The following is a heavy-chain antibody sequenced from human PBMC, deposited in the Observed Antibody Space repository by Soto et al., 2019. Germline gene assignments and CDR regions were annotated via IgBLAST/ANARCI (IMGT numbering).Heavy chain of an antibody. D-gene: IGHD4-17*01. CDR2: IIPIFGTA. CDR1: GYTLTSYD. Sequence: ASVKVSCKDSGYTLTSYDINWVRQANGQGLEWMGGIIPIFGTANYAQKFQGRVTITADESTSTAYMELSSLRSEDTAVYYCARDMTTVVIGAFDIWGQGTMVTVSS. V-gene: IGHV1-69*13. J-gene: IGHJ3*02. CDR3: ARDMTTVVIGAFDI.